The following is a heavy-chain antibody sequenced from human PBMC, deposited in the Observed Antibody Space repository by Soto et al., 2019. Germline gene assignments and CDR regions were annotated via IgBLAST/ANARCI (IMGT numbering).Heavy chain of an antibody. CDR2: IYYSGST. D-gene: IGHD6-13*01. CDR1: GGSISSSSYY. J-gene: IGHJ5*02. Sequence: QLQLQESGPGLVKPSETLSLTCTVSGGSISSSSYYWGWIRQPPGKGLEWIGSIYYSGSTYYNPSLKSRVTISVDTSKNQFSLKLSSVTAADTAVYYCARTADNTYSSSWYRWFDPWGQGTLVTVSS. CDR3: ARTADNTYSSSWYRWFDP. V-gene: IGHV4-39*01.